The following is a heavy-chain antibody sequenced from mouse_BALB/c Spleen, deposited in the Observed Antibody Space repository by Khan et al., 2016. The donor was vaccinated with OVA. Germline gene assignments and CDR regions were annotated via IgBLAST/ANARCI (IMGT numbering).Heavy chain of an antibody. J-gene: IGHJ4*01. Sequence: QLEESGPGLVKPSQSLSLTCTVTGYSIPSDYAWNWIRQFPGNKLEWMGYISYSGSTNYNPALKSRISITRDTSKNQFFLQLNSVTTEDTATYYCARDGSRYNYAMDDWGQGTSVTVSS. CDR3: ARDGSRYNYAMDD. V-gene: IGHV3-2*02. CDR1: GYSIPSDYA. D-gene: IGHD2-3*01. CDR2: ISYSGST.